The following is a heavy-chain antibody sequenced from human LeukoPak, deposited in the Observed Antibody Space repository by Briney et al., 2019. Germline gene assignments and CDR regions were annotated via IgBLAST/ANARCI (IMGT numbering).Heavy chain of an antibody. D-gene: IGHD3-22*01. V-gene: IGHV4-30-4*01. Sequence: SQTLSLTCTVSGGSISSGDYYWSWIRQPPGKGLEWIGYIYYSGSTYYNPSLKSRVTISVDTSKNQFSLKLSSVTAADTAVYYCAREGENYYDSSGYIVYWGQGTLVTVSS. CDR2: IYYSGST. J-gene: IGHJ4*02. CDR1: GGSISSGDYY. CDR3: AREGENYYDSSGYIVY.